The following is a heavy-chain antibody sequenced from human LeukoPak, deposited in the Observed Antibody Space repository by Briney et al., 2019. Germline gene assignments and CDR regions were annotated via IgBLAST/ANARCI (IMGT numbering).Heavy chain of an antibody. J-gene: IGHJ4*02. Sequence: PGGSLRLSCVASGFTVSSNYMSWVRQAPGKGLEWFSVFYSGGSTYYADSVNGRFTMSRDNSKNTLYLRMNGLRVEDTAVYYCARVSPFDYWGQGTQVTVSS. CDR1: GFTVSSNY. CDR3: ARVSPFDY. CDR2: FYSGGST. V-gene: IGHV3-66*01.